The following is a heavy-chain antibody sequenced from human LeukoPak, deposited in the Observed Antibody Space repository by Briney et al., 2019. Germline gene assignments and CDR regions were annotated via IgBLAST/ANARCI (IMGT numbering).Heavy chain of an antibody. Sequence: GGSLRLSCAASGFTFSSYAMSWVRQAPGKGLEWVSAISGSGGSTYYADSVKGRFTISRDNSKNTLYLQMNSLRAEDTAVYYCAKGMGYGAYSNRVFDYWGQGTLVTVSS. CDR1: GFTFSSYA. D-gene: IGHD4-17*01. CDR2: ISGSGGST. J-gene: IGHJ4*02. CDR3: AKGMGYGAYSNRVFDY. V-gene: IGHV3-23*01.